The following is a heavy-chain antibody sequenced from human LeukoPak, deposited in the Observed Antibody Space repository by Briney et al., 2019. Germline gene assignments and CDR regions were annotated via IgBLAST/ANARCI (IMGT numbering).Heavy chain of an antibody. V-gene: IGHV1-18*01. CDR1: GYTFAIYG. D-gene: IGHD2-21*02. J-gene: IGHJ5*02. Sequence: ASVKVSCKASGYTFAIYGISWVRQAPGQGLEWMAWISPYDGDTTYAQNFEGRVTMTTETSTSTAYMELRSLRSDDTAIYYCARDYCTRGGDCYKEDLFDPWGQGTLVPVST. CDR2: ISPYDGDT. CDR3: ARDYCTRGGDCYKEDLFDP.